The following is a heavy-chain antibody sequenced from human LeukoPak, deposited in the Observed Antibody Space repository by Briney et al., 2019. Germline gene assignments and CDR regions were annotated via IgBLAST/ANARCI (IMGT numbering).Heavy chain of an antibody. D-gene: IGHD1-26*01. CDR3: ARGGLKWELLPARARKSYYFDY. J-gene: IGHJ4*02. CDR2: INPNSGGT. Sequence: ASVKVSCKASGYTFTGYYIHWVRQAPGQGLEWMGWINPNSGGTNYAQKFQGRVTMTRDTSITTAYMELSRLTSDDTAVYYCARGGLKWELLPARARKSYYFDYWGQGTLVTVSS. CDR1: GYTFTGYY. V-gene: IGHV1-2*02.